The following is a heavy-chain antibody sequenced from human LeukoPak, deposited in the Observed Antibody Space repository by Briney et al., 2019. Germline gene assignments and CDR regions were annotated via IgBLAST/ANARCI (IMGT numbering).Heavy chain of an antibody. V-gene: IGHV3-21*01. J-gene: IGHJ4*02. Sequence: GGSLRLSCAASGFAFSSFSMNWVRQAPGKGLKWVSSISSSGIYIYYADSVKGRFTISRDNAKNSLYLQMNSLRAEDTAVYYCARERGGIVVVPAAHPLDYWGQGTLVTVSS. CDR2: ISSSGIYI. D-gene: IGHD2-2*01. CDR3: ARERGGIVVVPAAHPLDY. CDR1: GFAFSSFS.